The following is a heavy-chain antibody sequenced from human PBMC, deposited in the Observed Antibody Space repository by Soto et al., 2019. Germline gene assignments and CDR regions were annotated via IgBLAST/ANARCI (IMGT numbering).Heavy chain of an antibody. D-gene: IGHD4-17*01. V-gene: IGHV1-18*01. J-gene: IGHJ5*02. Sequence: ASVKLSCKASGYTLAIYGISWVRQAPGQGLEWMGWISAYNGNTNYAQKLQGRVTMTTDTSTSTAYMELRSLRSDDTAVYYCARDLRGYNWFDPWGQGTLVTVSS. CDR3: ARDLRGYNWFDP. CDR2: ISAYNGNT. CDR1: GYTLAIYG.